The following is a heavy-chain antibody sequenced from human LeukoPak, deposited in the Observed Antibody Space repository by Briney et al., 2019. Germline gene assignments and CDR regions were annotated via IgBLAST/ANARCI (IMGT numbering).Heavy chain of an antibody. CDR2: ISWNSGSI. CDR1: GFTFDDYA. D-gene: IGHD5/OR15-5a*01. Sequence: GGSLRLSCAASGFTFDDYAMHWVRQAPGKGLEWVSGISWNSGSIGYADSVKGRFTISRDNAKNSLYLQMNSLRGEDMALYYCAKSVSTLHYFDYWGQGTLVTVSS. J-gene: IGHJ4*02. V-gene: IGHV3-9*03. CDR3: AKSVSTLHYFDY.